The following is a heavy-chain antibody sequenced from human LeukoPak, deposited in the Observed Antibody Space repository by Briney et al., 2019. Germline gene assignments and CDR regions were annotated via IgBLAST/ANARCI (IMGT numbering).Heavy chain of an antibody. Sequence: PGGSLRLSCAASGFTFSSYAMSWVRQAPGKGLEWVSAISGSGGSTYYADSVKGQFTISRDNSKNTLYLQMNSLRAEDTAVYCCAKADGYSSSWYSWDYWGQGTLVTVSS. J-gene: IGHJ4*02. V-gene: IGHV3-23*01. D-gene: IGHD6-13*01. CDR2: ISGSGGST. CDR1: GFTFSSYA. CDR3: AKADGYSSSWYSWDY.